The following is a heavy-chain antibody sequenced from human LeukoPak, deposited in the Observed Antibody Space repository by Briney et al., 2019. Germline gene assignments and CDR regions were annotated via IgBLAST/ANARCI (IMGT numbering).Heavy chain of an antibody. J-gene: IGHJ4*02. CDR2: IYSGGST. D-gene: IGHD3-16*01. Sequence: GGSLRLSCPASGFTVSSNYMSWVRQAAGRGLAGVSVIYSGGSTYYADSVKGRFTISRDNSKNTLYLQVNSLRTENTAVYYSARDSRDEWDYSLGAYWGKETLVTVSS. CDR1: GFTVSSNY. V-gene: IGHV3-53*01. CDR3: ARDSRDEWDYSLGAY.